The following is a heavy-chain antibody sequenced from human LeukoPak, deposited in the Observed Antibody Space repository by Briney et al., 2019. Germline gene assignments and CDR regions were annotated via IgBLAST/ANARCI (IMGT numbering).Heavy chain of an antibody. CDR2: IYSGGTT. D-gene: IGHD3-16*01. Sequence: GGSLRLSCAASGFTVSNNYLHWVRQAPGKGLEWVSVIYSGGTTYYANSVKGRFTISRDSSKNSLYLQMNSLRAEDTALYYCARGGRQPHYYYYYMDVWGKGTTVTVSS. CDR3: ARGGRQPHYYYYYMDV. J-gene: IGHJ6*03. V-gene: IGHV3-53*01. CDR1: GFTVSNNY.